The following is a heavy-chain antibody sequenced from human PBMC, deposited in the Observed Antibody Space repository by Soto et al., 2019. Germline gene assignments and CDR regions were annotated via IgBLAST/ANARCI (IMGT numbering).Heavy chain of an antibody. CDR1: GGSIDSSSYY. CDR2: IYYSGST. CDR3: ARRRPGDPYFFDH. Sequence: SETLSLTCAVSGGSIDSSSYYCDWTRQPPGRGLEWIGSIYYSGSTYYNPSLNSRVSMSVDTSKNQFSLKVSSVTAADTAVYYCARRRPGDPYFFDHWGQGTLVTVSS. J-gene: IGHJ4*02. D-gene: IGHD1-1*01. V-gene: IGHV4-39*01.